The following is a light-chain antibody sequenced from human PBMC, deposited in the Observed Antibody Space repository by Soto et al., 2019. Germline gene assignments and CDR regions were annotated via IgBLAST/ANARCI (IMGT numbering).Light chain of an antibody. CDR2: DAS. Sequence: DIQMTQSPSTLSATPGDRVTITCRASQSISSWLAWYQQKPGKAPKLLIYDASSLESGVPSRFSGSGPGTEFTLTISSLQPDDFATYYCQQYNSYPWTFGQGTQVEIK. CDR3: QQYNSYPWT. J-gene: IGKJ1*01. V-gene: IGKV1-5*01. CDR1: QSISSW.